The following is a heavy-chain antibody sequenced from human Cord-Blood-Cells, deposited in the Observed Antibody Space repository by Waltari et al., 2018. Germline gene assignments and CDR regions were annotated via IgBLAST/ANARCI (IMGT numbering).Heavy chain of an antibody. J-gene: IGHJ5*02. CDR2: IFYSGST. V-gene: IGHV4-39*01. CDR3: AGHWQLLNWFDP. Sequence: LQLQESAPALLKPPETPPLTSTVSGGCSSSRCYYWGWFRQPPGKGLEWIGRIFYSGSTYYNPSLKSRVSISVDTSKSQFSLKLSSVTAADTAVYYCAGHWQLLNWFDPWGQGTLVTVSS. CDR1: GGCSSSRCYY. D-gene: IGHD2-15*01.